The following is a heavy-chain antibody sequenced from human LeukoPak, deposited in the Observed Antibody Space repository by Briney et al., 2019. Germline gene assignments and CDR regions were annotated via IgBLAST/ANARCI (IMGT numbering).Heavy chain of an antibody. D-gene: IGHD6-13*01. CDR3: ARDGSSYHWAFDI. Sequence: ASVKVSCKASGYTFTSYYMHWVRQAPGQGLEWMGIINPSGGSTSYAQKFQGRVTMTRDMSTSTVYMELSSLRSEDTAVYYCARDGSSYHWAFDIWGQGTMVTVSS. J-gene: IGHJ3*02. CDR1: GYTFTSYY. V-gene: IGHV1-46*01. CDR2: INPSGGST.